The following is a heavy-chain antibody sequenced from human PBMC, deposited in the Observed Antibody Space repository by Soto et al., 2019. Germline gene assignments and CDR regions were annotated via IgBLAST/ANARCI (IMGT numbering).Heavy chain of an antibody. J-gene: IGHJ4*02. CDR1: GFPFTAKP. V-gene: IGHV3-23*01. CDR2: INNSGQRT. D-gene: IGHD4-17*01. CDR3: ARHVEDFGDSFTGY. Sequence: EEELLESGGGLVQPGGSLRLSCEASGFPFTAKPMIWVRRVPGRGRGWVSVINNSGQRTFYADSVKGRFTISRDNSQNTLYLQMTSLRAEDTALYYCARHVEDFGDSFTGYWGQGTLVTVSS.